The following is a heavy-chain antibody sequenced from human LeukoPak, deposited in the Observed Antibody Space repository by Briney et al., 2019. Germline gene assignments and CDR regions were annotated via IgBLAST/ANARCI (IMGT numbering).Heavy chain of an antibody. J-gene: IGHJ4*02. V-gene: IGHV3-30-3*01. CDR1: GFTFSSYA. CDR2: ISYDGSNK. CDR3: ARDLNWNEPSYYFDY. Sequence: GGSLRLSCAASGFTFSSYAMHWVRQAPGKGLEWVAVISYDGSNKYYADSVKGRFTISRDNSKNTLYLQMNSLRAEDTAVYYCARDLNWNEPSYYFDYWGQGTLVTVSS. D-gene: IGHD1-1*01.